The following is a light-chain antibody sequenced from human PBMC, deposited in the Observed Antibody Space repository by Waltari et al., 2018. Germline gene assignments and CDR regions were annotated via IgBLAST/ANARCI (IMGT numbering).Light chain of an antibody. J-gene: IGKJ1*01. V-gene: IGKV3-15*01. Sequence: EILMTQSPATLSLSPGERATLSFRASQSIGTHLAWYQQKLGQAPRLLMFAASTRAPGIPARFSGSGSGTDFTLTISGLQSEDFALYYCQQYDDWPPWTFGQGTKVEIK. CDR1: QSIGTH. CDR3: QQYDDWPPWT. CDR2: AAS.